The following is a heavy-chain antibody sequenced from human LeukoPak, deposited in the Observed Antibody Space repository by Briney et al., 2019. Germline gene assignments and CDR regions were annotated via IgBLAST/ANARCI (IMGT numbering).Heavy chain of an antibody. CDR2: LTSRSSGSTK. Sequence: GGSLRLSCAATGFIFSDYYMSWIRQAPGKGLEWISYLTSRSSGSTKYYADSVKGRFSISRDNAKNSLYLQMSSLRVEDTAVYYCARIPAWLGAFGYFDLWGRGTLLTVSS. J-gene: IGHJ2*01. V-gene: IGHV3-11*01. D-gene: IGHD3-10*01. CDR3: ARIPAWLGAFGYFDL. CDR1: GFIFSDYY.